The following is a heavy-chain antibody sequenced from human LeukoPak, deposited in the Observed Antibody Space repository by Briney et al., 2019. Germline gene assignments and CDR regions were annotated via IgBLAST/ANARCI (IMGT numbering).Heavy chain of an antibody. D-gene: IGHD3-10*01. CDR2: IYTSGST. CDR3: AREGLTMVRGRARYYYYMDV. CDR1: GGSISSYY. J-gene: IGHJ6*03. Sequence: KTSETLSLTCTVSGGSISSYYWSWIRQPAGKGLEWIGRIYTSGSTNYNPSLKSRVTMSVDTSKNQFSLKLSSVTAADTAVYYCAREGLTMVRGRARYYYYMDVWGKGTTVTISS. V-gene: IGHV4-4*07.